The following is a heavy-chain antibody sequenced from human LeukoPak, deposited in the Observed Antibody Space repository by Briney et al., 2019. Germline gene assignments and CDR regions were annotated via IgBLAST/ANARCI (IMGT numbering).Heavy chain of an antibody. CDR3: ARHVYGDYGYDY. D-gene: IGHD4-17*01. J-gene: IGHJ4*02. V-gene: IGHV4-59*08. CDR1: GGSISSYY. Sequence: SETLSLTCTVSGGSISSYYWSWIRQPPGKGLEWIGYIYYSGSTNYNPSLKSRVTISVDTSKNQFSLKLSSVTAADTAVYYCARHVYGDYGYDYWGQGTLVTVSS. CDR2: IYYSGST.